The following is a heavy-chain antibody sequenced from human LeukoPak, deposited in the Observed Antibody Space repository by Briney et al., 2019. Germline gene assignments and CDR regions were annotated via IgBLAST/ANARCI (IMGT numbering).Heavy chain of an antibody. J-gene: IGHJ4*02. V-gene: IGHV3-21*01. D-gene: IGHD6-19*01. Sequence: GGSLRLSCAASGFTFSSYSMNWVRQAPGRGLEWVSSIGSSSSYIYYADSVKGRFTISRDNAKNSLYLQMNSLRAEDTAVYYCEATMKRIAVAGTFDYWGQGTLVTVSS. CDR3: EATMKRIAVAGTFDY. CDR1: GFTFSSYS. CDR2: IGSSSSYI.